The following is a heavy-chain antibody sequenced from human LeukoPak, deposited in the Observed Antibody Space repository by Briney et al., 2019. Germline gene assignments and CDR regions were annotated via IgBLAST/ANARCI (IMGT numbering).Heavy chain of an antibody. CDR3: ATDLGGETTIDY. CDR2: ISAYNSNA. D-gene: IGHD1-26*01. Sequence: GASIKVSCKTSGYTFTNYGISWVRQAPGQGLEWMGWISAYNSNANYAQKVQGRVTMTADTSTSTAYMELRSLRSEDTAVYYCATDLGGETTIDYWGQGTLVTVSS. V-gene: IGHV1-18*01. J-gene: IGHJ4*02. CDR1: GYTFTNYG.